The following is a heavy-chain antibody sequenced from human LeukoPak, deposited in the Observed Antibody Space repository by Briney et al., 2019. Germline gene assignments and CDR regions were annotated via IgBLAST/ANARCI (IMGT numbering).Heavy chain of an antibody. V-gene: IGHV3-30*03. D-gene: IGHD3-22*01. J-gene: IGHJ4*02. Sequence: GGSLRLSCAASGFTFSSYVMHWVRQAPGKGLEWEALISYDGSNKYYADSVKGRFTISRDNSKNTLYLQMNSLRAEDTAVYYCARDYYYDSSGYYFPGYWGQGTLVTVSS. CDR3: ARDYYYDSSGYYFPGY. CDR2: ISYDGSNK. CDR1: GFTFSSYV.